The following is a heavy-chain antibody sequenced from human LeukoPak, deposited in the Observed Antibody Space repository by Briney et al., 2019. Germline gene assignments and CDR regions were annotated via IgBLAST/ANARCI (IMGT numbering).Heavy chain of an antibody. CDR2: IYYSGST. J-gene: IGHJ6*02. V-gene: IGHV4-59*01. CDR1: GGSISSYY. CDR3: ARDTLTMVRGVMRYYYGMDV. D-gene: IGHD3-10*01. Sequence: KPSETLSLTCTVSGGSISSYYWSWIRQPPGKGLEWIGYIYYSGSTNYNPSPKSRVTISVDTSKNQFSLKLSSVTAADTAVYYCARDTLTMVRGVMRYYYGMDVWGQGTTVTVSS.